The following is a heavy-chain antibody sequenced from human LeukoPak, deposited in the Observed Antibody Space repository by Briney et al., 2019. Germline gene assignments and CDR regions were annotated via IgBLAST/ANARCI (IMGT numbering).Heavy chain of an antibody. Sequence: HSGGSLRLSCAASGFTFRSFDMSWVRQAPGKGLEWVSYISSSGSTIYYADSVKGRFTISRDNAKNSLYLQMNSLRAEDTAVYYCAELGITMIGGVWGKGTTVTISS. CDR2: ISSSGSTI. CDR1: GFTFRSFD. J-gene: IGHJ6*04. CDR3: AELGITMIGGV. D-gene: IGHD3-10*02. V-gene: IGHV3-48*03.